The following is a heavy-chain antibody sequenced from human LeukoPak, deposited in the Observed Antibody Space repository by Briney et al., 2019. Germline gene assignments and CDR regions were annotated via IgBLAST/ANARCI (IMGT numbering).Heavy chain of an antibody. CDR2: NRSKTYGVTT. J-gene: IGHJ4*02. CDR1: GFNYGDYA. D-gene: IGHD3-16*01. CDR3: TRRSDYDYFDY. Sequence: GRSLRLSCSASGFNYGDYAMVCVPQAPGKGLDCVGFNRSKTYGVTTEYAASVRGRFTISRDDSKSIAYLQMNSLGIEDTAVYYCTRRSDYDYFDYWGQGTLVTVSS. V-gene: IGHV3-49*04.